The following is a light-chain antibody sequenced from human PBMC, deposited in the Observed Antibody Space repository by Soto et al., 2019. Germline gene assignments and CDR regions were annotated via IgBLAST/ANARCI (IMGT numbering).Light chain of an antibody. CDR1: EVITNR. CDR2: DAS. Sequence: DIQMTQSPSTLSASVGDRVTITCRASEVITNRLAWYQQKPGKAPKVLIYDASNLESGVPSRFSGFRSGTEFTLTISSLQPDDFATYYCQHYGGMWTFGQGTKVEIK. J-gene: IGKJ1*01. CDR3: QHYGGMWT. V-gene: IGKV1-5*01.